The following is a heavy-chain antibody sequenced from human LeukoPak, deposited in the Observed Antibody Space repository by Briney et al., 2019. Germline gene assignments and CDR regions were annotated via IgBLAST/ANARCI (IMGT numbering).Heavy chain of an antibody. Sequence: SETLSLTCTVSGYSISSGYYWGWIRQPPGKGLEWIGSIYHSGSTYYNPSLKSRVTISVDTSKNQFSLKVSSVTAADTAVYYCARDKGSNPFDYWGQGTLVTVSS. V-gene: IGHV4-38-2*02. D-gene: IGHD4-11*01. J-gene: IGHJ4*02. CDR3: ARDKGSNPFDY. CDR1: GYSISSGYY. CDR2: IYHSGST.